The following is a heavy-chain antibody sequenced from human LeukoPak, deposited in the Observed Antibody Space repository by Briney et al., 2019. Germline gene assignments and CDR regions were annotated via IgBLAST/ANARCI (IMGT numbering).Heavy chain of an antibody. D-gene: IGHD3-22*01. CDR3: AREEYDSSGYYFDY. V-gene: IGHV3-53*01. J-gene: IGHJ4*02. CDR1: GITVSSNY. CDR2: IYSGGST. Sequence: GGSLRLSCAASGITVSSNYMSWVRQAPGKGLEWDSVIYSGGSTYYADSVKGRFTISRDNSKNTLYLQMNSLRAEDTAVYYCAREEYDSSGYYFDYWGQGTLVTVSS.